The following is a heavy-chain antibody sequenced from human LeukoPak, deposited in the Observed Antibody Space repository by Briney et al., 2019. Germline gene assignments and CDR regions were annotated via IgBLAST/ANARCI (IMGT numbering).Heavy chain of an antibody. J-gene: IGHJ4*02. CDR2: IRYDGTNK. CDR1: GFTFSHAW. CDR3: AEEKKYYYDSTGYPGYDY. D-gene: IGHD3-22*01. V-gene: IGHV3-30*02. Sequence: GGSLRLSCAASGFTFSHAWMSWVRQAPGKGLEWVAFIRYDGTNKYYADSVKGRLTISRDNSKNTLYLQMNSLRAEDTAVYYCAEEKKYYYDSTGYPGYDYWGQGTLVTVSS.